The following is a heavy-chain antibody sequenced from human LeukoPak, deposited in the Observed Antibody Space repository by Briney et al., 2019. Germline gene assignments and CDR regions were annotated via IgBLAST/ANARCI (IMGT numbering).Heavy chain of an antibody. V-gene: IGHV3-33*01. CDR3: AREFQGSDFPFDY. J-gene: IGHJ4*02. CDR1: GFTFSSYG. CDR2: IWYDGSNK. Sequence: GGSLRLSCAASGFTFSSYGMRWVRQAPGKGLEWVAVIWYDGSNKYYADSVKGRFTISRDNSKNTLYLQMNSLRAEDTAVYYCAREFQGSDFPFDYWGQGTLVTVSS. D-gene: IGHD2-15*01.